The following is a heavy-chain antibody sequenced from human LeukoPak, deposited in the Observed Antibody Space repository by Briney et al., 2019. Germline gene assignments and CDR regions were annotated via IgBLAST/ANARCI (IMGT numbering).Heavy chain of an antibody. CDR1: GFTVSNKY. J-gene: IGHJ4*02. Sequence: GGSLTLSCAASGFTVSNKYMGWVRQAPGKGLEWVSVIHPGGTIYYADSVKGTFTISRDNSKNTLYLEMNYLRVEDTAVYYCAMYSSAWYAVYWGQGTLVTVSS. CDR3: AMYSSAWYAVY. D-gene: IGHD6-19*01. V-gene: IGHV3-66*01. CDR2: IHPGGTI.